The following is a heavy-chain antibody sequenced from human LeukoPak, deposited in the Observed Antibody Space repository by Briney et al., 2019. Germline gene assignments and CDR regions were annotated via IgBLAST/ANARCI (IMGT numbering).Heavy chain of an antibody. CDR1: GFTFSNYW. CDR2: INRDGSST. V-gene: IGHV3-74*01. D-gene: IGHD6-13*01. CDR3: ARDREIAAGNFFDP. J-gene: IGHJ5*02. Sequence: TGGSLRLSCAASGFTFSNYWMHWVRQAPGKGRVGVSRINRDGSSTTYADSVKGRFTISRDNAKNTLYLQMNNLRAEDTAVYSCARDREIAAGNFFDPWGQGTLVTVSS.